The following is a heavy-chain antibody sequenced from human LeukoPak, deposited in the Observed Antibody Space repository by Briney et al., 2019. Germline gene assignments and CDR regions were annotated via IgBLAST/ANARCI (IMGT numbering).Heavy chain of an antibody. Sequence: PSQTLSLTCTVSGGSISSGSYYWSWIRQPAGKGLEWIGRIYTSGNSNYNPSLKSRVTISVDASKNQFSLKLSSVTAADTAVYYCARHFLVPRRWLSAPTGWFDPWGQGTLVTVSS. CDR2: IYTSGNS. D-gene: IGHD3-22*01. CDR1: GGSISSGSYY. CDR3: ARHFLVPRRWLSAPTGWFDP. J-gene: IGHJ5*02. V-gene: IGHV4-61*02.